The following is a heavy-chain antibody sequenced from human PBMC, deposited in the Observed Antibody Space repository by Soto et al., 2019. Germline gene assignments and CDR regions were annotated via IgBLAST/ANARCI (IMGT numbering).Heavy chain of an antibody. V-gene: IGHV3-30*18. CDR1: GFTFSSYE. Sequence: VQLVESGGGLVQPGGSLRLSCAASGFTFSSYEMNWVRQAPGKGLEWVAVISYDGSNKYYADSVKGRFTISRDNSKNTLYLQMNSLRAEDTAVYYCAKDSAFYDFWSGYSTYYYYYGMDVWGQGTTVTVSS. D-gene: IGHD3-3*01. J-gene: IGHJ6*02. CDR2: ISYDGSNK. CDR3: AKDSAFYDFWSGYSTYYYYYGMDV.